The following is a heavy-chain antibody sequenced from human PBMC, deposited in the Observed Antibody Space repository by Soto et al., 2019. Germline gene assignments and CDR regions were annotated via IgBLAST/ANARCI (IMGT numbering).Heavy chain of an antibody. D-gene: IGHD3-22*01. Sequence: ASVKVSCKASGYTFTSHDINWVRQPTGKGLEWMGWVNPNSGNTGYPQKFQGIVTITSDTSTGTAYLELSSLSSDDAAMYYCTRGFTSGYSAYYFDYCGQGTPVTVSS. CDR3: TRGFTSGYSAYYFDY. CDR2: VNPNSGNT. CDR1: GYTFTSHD. J-gene: IGHJ4*02. V-gene: IGHV1-8*01.